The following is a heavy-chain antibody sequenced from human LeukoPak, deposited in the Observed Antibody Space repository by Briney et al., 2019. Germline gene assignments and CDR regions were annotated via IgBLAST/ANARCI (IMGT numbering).Heavy chain of an antibody. Sequence: GGSLRLSCAASGFTFSSFAMSWVRQAPGKGLEWVSAISGSGGSTYYADSVKGRFTISRDNSKNTLYLQMNSLRAEDTAVYYCAKATYYYDSSGSYHGPFDYWGQGTLVMVSP. CDR3: AKATYYYDSSGSYHGPFDY. D-gene: IGHD3-22*01. CDR2: ISGSGGST. V-gene: IGHV3-23*01. CDR1: GFTFSSFA. J-gene: IGHJ4*02.